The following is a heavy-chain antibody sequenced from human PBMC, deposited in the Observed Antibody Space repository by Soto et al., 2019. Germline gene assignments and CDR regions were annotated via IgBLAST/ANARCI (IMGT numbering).Heavy chain of an antibody. Sequence: ASVKVSCKASGYTFTSYGISWVRQAPGQGLEWMGWISAYNGNTNYAQKLQGRVTMTTDTSTSTAYMELRSLRSDDTAVYYCAREVGYYYGSGSYYIGYDDSGQGTLVTVSS. J-gene: IGHJ4*02. CDR3: AREVGYYYGSGSYYIGYDD. D-gene: IGHD3-10*01. CDR1: GYTFTSYG. V-gene: IGHV1-18*01. CDR2: ISAYNGNT.